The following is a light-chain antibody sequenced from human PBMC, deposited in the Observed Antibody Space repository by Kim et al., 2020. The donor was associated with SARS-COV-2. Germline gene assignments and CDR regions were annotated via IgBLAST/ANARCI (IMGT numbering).Light chain of an antibody. Sequence: ASVGDRVTITCRASQSISSWFAWYQQKPGKAPKLLIYKASSLESGVPSRFSGSGSGTEFTLTISSLQPDDFATYYCQQDNSYSWTFGQGTKVDIK. J-gene: IGKJ1*01. CDR3: QQDNSYSWT. CDR2: KAS. V-gene: IGKV1-5*03. CDR1: QSISSW.